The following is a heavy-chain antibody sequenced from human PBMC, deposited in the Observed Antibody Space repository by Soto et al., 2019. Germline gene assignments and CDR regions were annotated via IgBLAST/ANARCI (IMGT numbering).Heavy chain of an antibody. J-gene: IGHJ3*02. Sequence: SVKVSCKASGGTFSSYTISWVRQAPGQGLEWMGRIIPILGIANYAQKFQDRVTITADKSTSTAYMELSSLRSEDTAVYYCARSSQPRITMIVVVRDAFDIWGQGTMVTVSS. CDR3: ARSSQPRITMIVVVRDAFDI. CDR2: IIPILGIA. D-gene: IGHD3-22*01. V-gene: IGHV1-69*02. CDR1: GGTFSSYT.